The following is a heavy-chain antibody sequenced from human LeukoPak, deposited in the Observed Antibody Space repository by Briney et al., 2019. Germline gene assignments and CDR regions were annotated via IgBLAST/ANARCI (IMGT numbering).Heavy chain of an antibody. CDR3: ASHYDSSGYYLDY. Sequence: GGSLRLSCAASGFTFSDYYMNWIRQAPGKGLEWVSYISSSGSTIYYADSVKGRFTISRDNAKNSLYLQMNSLRAEDTAVYYCASHYDSSGYYLDYWGQGTLVTVSS. CDR2: ISSSGSTI. J-gene: IGHJ4*02. CDR1: GFTFSDYY. D-gene: IGHD3-22*01. V-gene: IGHV3-11*04.